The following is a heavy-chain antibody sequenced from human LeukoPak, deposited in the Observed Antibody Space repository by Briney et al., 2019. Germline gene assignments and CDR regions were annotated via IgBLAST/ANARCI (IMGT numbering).Heavy chain of an antibody. CDR2: ISGSGGST. CDR3: AREIVVVPAAGTNNWFDP. D-gene: IGHD2-2*01. CDR1: GFTFSSYA. J-gene: IGHJ5*02. Sequence: GGSLRLSCAASGFTFSSYAMSWVRQAPGKGLEWVSAISGSGGSTYYADSVKGRFTISRDNSKNTLYLQMNSLRAEDTAVYYCAREIVVVPAAGTNNWFDPWGQGTLVTVSS. V-gene: IGHV3-23*01.